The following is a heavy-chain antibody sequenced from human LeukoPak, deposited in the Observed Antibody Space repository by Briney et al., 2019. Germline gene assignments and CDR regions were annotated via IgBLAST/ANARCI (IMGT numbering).Heavy chain of an antibody. V-gene: IGHV4-59*01. CDR2: IYYSGSS. D-gene: IGHD2-21*02. CDR3: ARLGHCSGGDCLDDY. J-gene: IGHJ4*02. CDR1: GGSISSYY. Sequence: SETLSLTCTVPGGSISSYYWSWIRQPPGKGLEWIGFIYYSGSSLYNPSLKSRVTISVDTSKNQFSLNLSSVTAADTAVYYCARLGHCSGGDCLDDYWGQGTLVTVSS.